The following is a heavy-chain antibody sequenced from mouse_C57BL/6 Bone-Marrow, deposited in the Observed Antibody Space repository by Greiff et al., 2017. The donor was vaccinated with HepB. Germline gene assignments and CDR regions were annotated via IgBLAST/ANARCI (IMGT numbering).Heavy chain of an antibody. CDR1: GFNIKDDY. Sequence: EVQLQQSGAELVRPGASVKLSCTASGFNIKDDYMHWVKQRPEQGLEWIGWIDPENGDTEYASKFQGKATITADTSSNTAYLQLSSLTSEDTAVYYCSLWLRREAWFAYWGQGTLVTVSA. J-gene: IGHJ3*01. V-gene: IGHV14-4*01. CDR2: IDPENGDT. CDR3: SLWLRREAWFAY. D-gene: IGHD2-2*01.